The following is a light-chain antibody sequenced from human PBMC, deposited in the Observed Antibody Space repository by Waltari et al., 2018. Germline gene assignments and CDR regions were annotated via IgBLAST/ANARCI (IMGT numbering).Light chain of an antibody. J-gene: IGLJ2*01. CDR3: QSYDPSVSVV. CDR1: GSNIGAGYD. V-gene: IGLV1-40*01. Sequence: QSVLTQPPSVSGAPGQTVTISCTGSGSNIGAGYDVHWYQKRPGEAPKLLIYGGNTRTLGVPDRFSGSQSGTSASLAIRGLQAEDEADYYCQSYDPSVSVVFGGGTKLTVV. CDR2: GGN.